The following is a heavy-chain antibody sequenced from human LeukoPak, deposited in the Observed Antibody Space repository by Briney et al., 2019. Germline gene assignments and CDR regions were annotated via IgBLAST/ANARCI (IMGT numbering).Heavy chain of an antibody. CDR1: GFTFSSYW. CDR2: IKQDGSEK. Sequence: GGSLRLSCAASGFTFSSYWMSWVRQAPGKGLEWVANIKQDGSEKYYVDSVKGRFTISRDNAKNSLYLQMNSLRAEDTAVYYCARDTENIGYDAFEFWGHGTLVTVSS. V-gene: IGHV3-7*01. CDR3: ARDTENIGYDAFEF. J-gene: IGHJ5*01. D-gene: IGHD2/OR15-2a*01.